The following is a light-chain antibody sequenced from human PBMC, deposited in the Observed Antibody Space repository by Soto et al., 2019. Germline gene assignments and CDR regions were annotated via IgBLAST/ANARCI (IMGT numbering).Light chain of an antibody. CDR3: QARGSSTGV. J-gene: IGLJ1*01. CDR1: KLGDKY. CDR2: QNS. Sequence: SYELTQPPSVSVSPGQTASITCSGDKLGDKYACWYQQKPGQSPVLVIYQNSKRPSGIPERFSGSNSGNTATLTISGTQAMDEADYYCQARGSSTGVFGTGTKLTVL. V-gene: IGLV3-1*01.